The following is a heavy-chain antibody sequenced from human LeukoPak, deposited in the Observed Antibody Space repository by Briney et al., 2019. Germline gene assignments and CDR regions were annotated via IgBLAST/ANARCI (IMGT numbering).Heavy chain of an antibody. V-gene: IGHV4-59*01. CDR2: IYYSGST. Sequence: SETLSLTCTVSGGCISSYYWSWIRQPPGKGLEWIGYIYYSGSTNYNPSLKSRVTISVDTSKNQFSLKLSSVTAADTAVYYCARESYYDFWSGYDYYYYYMDVWGKGTTVTVSS. J-gene: IGHJ6*03. CDR1: GGCISSYY. D-gene: IGHD3-3*01. CDR3: ARESYYDFWSGYDYYYYYMDV.